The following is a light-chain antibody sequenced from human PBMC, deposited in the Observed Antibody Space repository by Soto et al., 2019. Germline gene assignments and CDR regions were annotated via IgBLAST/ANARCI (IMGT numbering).Light chain of an antibody. V-gene: IGKV3-15*01. CDR2: GAF. CDR1: QSVSID. J-gene: IGKJ1*01. CDR3: QQYNNWPLWT. Sequence: EIVMTQSPATLSVSPGDRATLSCRASQSVSIDLAWYQQKPGQAPRLLMYGAFTRATGVPARFSGSGSGTEFTLTISSLQSEDFAVYYCQQYNNWPLWTFGQGTKVEIK.